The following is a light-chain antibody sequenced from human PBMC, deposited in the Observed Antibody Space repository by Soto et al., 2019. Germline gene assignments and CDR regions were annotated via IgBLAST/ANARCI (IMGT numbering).Light chain of an antibody. J-gene: IGKJ2*01. CDR3: QQYCSSPLYT. Sequence: EIVLTQSPATLSLSPGERATLYCRASQSVSSIYLAWDQHKPVQAPRLLIYGASSRATAIPDRFSGSGSGTEFTLTISRLEPEDSAVYYCQQYCSSPLYTFGQGTKLEIK. CDR1: QSVSSIY. V-gene: IGKV3-20*01. CDR2: GAS.